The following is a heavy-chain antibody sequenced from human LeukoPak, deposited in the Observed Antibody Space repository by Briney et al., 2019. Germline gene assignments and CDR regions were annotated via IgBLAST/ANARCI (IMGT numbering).Heavy chain of an antibody. CDR3: ARFPYYYDSSGSLDAFDI. J-gene: IGHJ3*02. V-gene: IGHV4-38-2*02. CDR1: GYSISSDYY. D-gene: IGHD3-22*01. CDR2: VYHSGST. Sequence: SETLSLTCTVSGYSISSDYYWGWIRQPPGKGLEWIGSVYHSGSTYYNPSLRSRVTISGDTSKNQFSLKLSSVTAADTAVYYCARFPYYYDSSGSLDAFDIWGQGTMVTVSS.